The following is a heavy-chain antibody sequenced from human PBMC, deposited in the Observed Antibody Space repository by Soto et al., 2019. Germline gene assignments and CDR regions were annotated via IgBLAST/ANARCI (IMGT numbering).Heavy chain of an antibody. J-gene: IGHJ6*02. CDR3: TTRDPAGPDYYYGVDV. Sequence: NPGGSLRLSCAASGFTFSNAWMSWVRQAPGKGLEWVGHIKSRTDGGTTDYAAPVKGRFTISRDDSKNTLYLQMNSLKTEDTAVYYCTTRDPAGPDYYYGVDVWGQGTTVTVSS. CDR2: IKSRTDGGTT. V-gene: IGHV3-15*01. CDR1: GFTFSNAW.